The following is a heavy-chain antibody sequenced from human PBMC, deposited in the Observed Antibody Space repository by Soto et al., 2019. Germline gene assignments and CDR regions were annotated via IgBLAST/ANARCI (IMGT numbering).Heavy chain of an antibody. J-gene: IGHJ4*02. CDR2: ISGSGGTT. D-gene: IGHD3-3*01. V-gene: IGHV3-23*01. CDR3: AKRTIFGVVNHFDY. Sequence: GGSLRLSCAASGFTFSTYAVTWVRQAPGKGLEWVSVISGSGGTTYYADSVKGRFTISRDNSKNTLYLQMNSLRAEDTAVYYCAKRTIFGVVNHFDYWGQGTLVTVSS. CDR1: GFTFSTYA.